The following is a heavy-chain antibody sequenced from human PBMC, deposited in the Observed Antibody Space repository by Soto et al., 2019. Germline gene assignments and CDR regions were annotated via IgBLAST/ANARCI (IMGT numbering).Heavy chain of an antibody. J-gene: IGHJ1*01. V-gene: IGHV4-34*01. CDR1: GGSFSGYY. Sequence: SETLSLTCAVYGGSFSGYYWSWIRQPPGKGLEWIGEINHSGSTNYNPSLKSRVTISVDTSKNQFSLKLSSVTAADTAVYYCARSPSCTNGVCYFEYFQHWGQGTLVTVSS. CDR2: INHSGST. D-gene: IGHD2-8*01. CDR3: ARSPSCTNGVCYFEYFQH.